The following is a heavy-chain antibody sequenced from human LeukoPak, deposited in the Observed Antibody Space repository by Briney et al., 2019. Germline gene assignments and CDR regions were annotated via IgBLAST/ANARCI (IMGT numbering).Heavy chain of an antibody. Sequence: GGSLRLSCAASGFTFSSYSMNWVRQAPGKGLEWVSSISSSSSYIYYADSVKGRFTISRDNAKNSLYLQMNSLRAEVTAVYYCAKAYYYDFWSGYSDDAFDIWGQGTMVTVSS. J-gene: IGHJ3*02. D-gene: IGHD3-3*01. V-gene: IGHV3-21*01. CDR2: ISSSSSYI. CDR3: AKAYYYDFWSGYSDDAFDI. CDR1: GFTFSSYS.